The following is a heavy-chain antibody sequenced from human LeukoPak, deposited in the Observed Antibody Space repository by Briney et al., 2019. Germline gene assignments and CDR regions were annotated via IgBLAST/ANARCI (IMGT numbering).Heavy chain of an antibody. CDR1: GFTFSSYS. V-gene: IGHV3-21*01. D-gene: IGHD6-6*01. J-gene: IGHJ4*02. CDR3: ARDSSFDFDY. Sequence: GGSLRLSCAASGFTFSSYSMNWVRQAPGKGLEWVSSISSSSSYIYYADSVKGRFTISRDNAKNSLYLQMSSLRAEDTAVYYCARDSSFDFDYWGQGTLVTVSS. CDR2: ISSSSSYI.